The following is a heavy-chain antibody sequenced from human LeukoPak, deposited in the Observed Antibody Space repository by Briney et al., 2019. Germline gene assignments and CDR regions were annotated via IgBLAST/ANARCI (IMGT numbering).Heavy chain of an antibody. D-gene: IGHD2-2*01. CDR3: ARFTSGFDY. J-gene: IGHJ4*02. CDR2: IYAGDSDS. Sequence: GESLKISSKGSGYSFTNYWIGWGRQMPGKGLEWVGIIYAGDSDSRYSPSFQGQDTISVDKSISTAYLQWSSLKASDTAMYYCARFTSGFDYWGQGTLVTVSS. V-gene: IGHV5-51*01. CDR1: GYSFTNYW.